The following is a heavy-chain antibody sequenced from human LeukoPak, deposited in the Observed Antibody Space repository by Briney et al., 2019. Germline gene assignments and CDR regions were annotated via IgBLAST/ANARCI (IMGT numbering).Heavy chain of an antibody. CDR1: GYTFTSYY. V-gene: IGHV1-46*01. J-gene: IGHJ1*01. CDR2: INPSGGST. CDR3: ARVGCSGGSCYRFVYFQH. D-gene: IGHD2-15*01. Sequence: ASVKVSCKASGYTFTSYYMHWVRQAPGQGLEWMGIINPSGGSTSYAQKFQGRVTMTRDTSTSTVYMELSSPRSEDMAVYYCARVGCSGGSCYRFVYFQHWGQGTLVTVSS.